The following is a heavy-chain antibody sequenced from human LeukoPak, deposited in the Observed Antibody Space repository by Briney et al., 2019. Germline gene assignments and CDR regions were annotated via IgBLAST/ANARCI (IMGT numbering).Heavy chain of an antibody. CDR2: IYYTGST. V-gene: IGHV4-39*07. Sequence: SETLSLTCTVSGGSISSSSYYWGWFRQPPGRGLEWIGNIYYTGSTYYNPSLKSRVTISLNTSKNQFSLKLSSVSAADTAVYFCARIADHFDYWGQGTLVTVSS. D-gene: IGHD6-13*01. CDR3: ARIADHFDY. CDR1: GGSISSSSYY. J-gene: IGHJ4*02.